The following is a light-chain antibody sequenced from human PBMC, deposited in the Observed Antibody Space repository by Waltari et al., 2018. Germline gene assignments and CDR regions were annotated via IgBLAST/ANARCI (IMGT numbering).Light chain of an antibody. J-gene: IGKJ1*01. CDR3: NQYKNWPPWT. Sequence: EIVVTQSPATLSLSPGERATLSCRASENVDTNIAWYQQKPGQPPRLLISGASTRATDIPPRFSGSGSGTEFTLSISSLQCEDFAVYYCNQYKNWPPWTFGQGTKVEIK. CDR1: ENVDTN. V-gene: IGKV3-15*01. CDR2: GAS.